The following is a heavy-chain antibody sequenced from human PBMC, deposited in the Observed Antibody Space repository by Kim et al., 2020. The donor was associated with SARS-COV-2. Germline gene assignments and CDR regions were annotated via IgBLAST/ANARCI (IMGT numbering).Heavy chain of an antibody. CDR3: ARGGSEGYSSGWYGGYYYYGMDV. J-gene: IGHJ6*02. Sequence: SETLSLTCTVSGGSISSYYWSWIRQPPGKGLEWIGYIYYSGSTNYNPSLKSRVTISVDTSKNQFSLKLSSVTAADTAVYYCARGGSEGYSSGWYGGYYYYGMDVWGQGTTVTVSS. CDR1: GGSISSYY. CDR2: IYYSGST. D-gene: IGHD6-19*01. V-gene: IGHV4-59*01.